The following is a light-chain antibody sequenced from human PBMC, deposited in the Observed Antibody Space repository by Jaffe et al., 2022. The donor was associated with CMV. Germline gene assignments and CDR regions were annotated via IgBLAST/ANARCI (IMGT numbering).Light chain of an antibody. CDR1: QGISSS. CDR2: TAS. Sequence: DIQLTQSPSFLSASVGDRVTITCRASQGISSSLAWYQQKPGKAPKLLIYTASTLQSGVPSRFSGSGSGTEFTLTISSLQPEDFATYYCQKLDSYPRTFGQGTKVEIK. V-gene: IGKV1-9*01. J-gene: IGKJ1*01. CDR3: QKLDSYPRT.